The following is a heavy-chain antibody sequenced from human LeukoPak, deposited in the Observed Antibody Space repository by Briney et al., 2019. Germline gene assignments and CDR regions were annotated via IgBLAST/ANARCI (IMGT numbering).Heavy chain of an antibody. Sequence: HPGGSLRLSCAASGFTFSSYGMHWVRQAPGKGLEWVAFIRYDGSNKYYADSVKGRFTISRDNSKNTLYLQMNSLRAEDTAVYYCARDLMYPTVYWGQGTLVTVSS. CDR3: ARDLMYPTVY. CDR2: IRYDGSNK. V-gene: IGHV3-30*02. J-gene: IGHJ4*02. CDR1: GFTFSSYG. D-gene: IGHD2-8*01.